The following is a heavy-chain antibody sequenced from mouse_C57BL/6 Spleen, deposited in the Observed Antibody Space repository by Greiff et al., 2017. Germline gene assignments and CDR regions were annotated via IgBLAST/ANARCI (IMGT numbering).Heavy chain of an antibody. J-gene: IGHJ2*01. CDR3: ARQDGSSYFDY. V-gene: IGHV1-26*01. D-gene: IGHD1-1*01. Sequence: EVQLQQSGPELVKPGASVKISCKASGYTFTDYYMNWVKQSHGKSLEWIGDINPNNGGTSYNQKFKGKATLTGDKSSSTAYMELRSLTSEDSAVYYCARQDGSSYFDYWGQGTTLTVSS. CDR2: INPNNGGT. CDR1: GYTFTDYY.